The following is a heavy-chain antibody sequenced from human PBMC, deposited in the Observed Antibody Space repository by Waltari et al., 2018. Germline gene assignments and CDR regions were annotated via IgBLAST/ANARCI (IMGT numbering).Heavy chain of an antibody. J-gene: IGHJ4*02. V-gene: IGHV3-9*01. Sequence: EVQLVESGGGLVQPGRSLRLSCAASGFTFDDYAMHWVRQAPGKGLEWVSGISWNSGSIGYADSVKGRFTISRDNAKNSLYLQMNSLRAEDTAVYYCARDKAAAGIAPRLSLDYWGQGTLVTVSS. D-gene: IGHD6-13*01. CDR1: GFTFDDYA. CDR2: ISWNSGSI. CDR3: ARDKAAAGIAPRLSLDY.